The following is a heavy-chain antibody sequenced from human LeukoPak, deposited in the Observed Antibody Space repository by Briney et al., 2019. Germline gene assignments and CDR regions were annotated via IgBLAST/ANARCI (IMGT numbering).Heavy chain of an antibody. CDR2: INPSGGST. J-gene: IGHJ4*02. V-gene: IGHV1-46*01. CDR3: ARAVAGTYYFDY. Sequence: ASVKVSCKASGYTFTSYGISWVRQAPGQGLEWMGIINPSGGSTSYAQKFQGRVTMTRDTSTSTVYMELSSLRSEDTAVYYCARAVAGTYYFDYWGQGTLVTVSS. D-gene: IGHD6-19*01. CDR1: GYTFTSYG.